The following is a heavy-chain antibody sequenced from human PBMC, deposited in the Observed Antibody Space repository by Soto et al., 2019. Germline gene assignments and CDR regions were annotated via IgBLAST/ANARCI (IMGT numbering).Heavy chain of an antibody. CDR3: AKDFAWARPRDGFDI. Sequence: EVQLLESGVGLVQPGGSLRLSCTASGFTFSNYAMSGVRQAPGKGLEWVSTVSGSTSSTIYYAESVKGRFTISRDNSTHTVYLQMSSLRAEDTAIYYGAKDFAWARPRDGFDIWVQGTMVTVFS. CDR2: VSGSTSSTI. CDR1: GFTFSNYA. J-gene: IGHJ3*02. V-gene: IGHV3-23*01. D-gene: IGHD1-1*01.